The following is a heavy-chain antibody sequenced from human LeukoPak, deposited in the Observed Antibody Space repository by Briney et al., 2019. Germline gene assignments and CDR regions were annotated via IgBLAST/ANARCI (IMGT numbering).Heavy chain of an antibody. V-gene: IGHV4-34*01. CDR2: INHSGST. CDR3: ARLIPRAPDLPDADY. J-gene: IGHJ4*02. D-gene: IGHD3-16*01. Sequence: SETLSLTCAVYGGSFSGYYWSWIRQPPGKGLEWIGEINHSGSTNYNPSLKSRVTISVDTSKNQFSLKLSSVTAADTAVYYCARLIPRAPDLPDADYWGQGTLVTVSS. CDR1: GGSFSGYY.